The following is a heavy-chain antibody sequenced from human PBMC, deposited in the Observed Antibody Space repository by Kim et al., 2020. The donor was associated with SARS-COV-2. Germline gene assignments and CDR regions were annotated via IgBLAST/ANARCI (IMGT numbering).Heavy chain of an antibody. CDR3: AKVLLSANSPMVATQAYYYYGMDV. J-gene: IGHJ6*02. V-gene: IGHV3-43*02. CDR1: GFTFDDYA. CDR2: ISGDGGST. Sequence: GGSLRLSCAASGFTFDDYAMHWVRQAPGKGLEWVSLISGDGGSTYYADSVKGRFTISRDNSKNSLYLQMNSLRTEDTALYYCAKVLLSANSPMVATQAYYYYGMDVWGQGTTVTVSS. D-gene: IGHD5-12*01.